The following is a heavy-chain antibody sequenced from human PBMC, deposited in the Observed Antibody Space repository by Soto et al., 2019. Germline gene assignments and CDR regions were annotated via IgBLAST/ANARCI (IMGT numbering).Heavy chain of an antibody. CDR3: ARFWLVPAAIYYYYGMNV. D-gene: IGHD2-2*01. V-gene: IGHV4-31*03. CDR2: IYYSGST. Sequence: QVQLQESGPGLVKPSQTLSLTCTVSGGSISSCGYYWSWIRQHPGKGLEWIGYIYYSGSTYYNPSLKSRVTKSVDTSKNQFYRKRSSVTAADTDVYYCARFWLVPAAIYYYYGMNVWGQGTTVTVSS. J-gene: IGHJ6*02. CDR1: GGSISSCGYY.